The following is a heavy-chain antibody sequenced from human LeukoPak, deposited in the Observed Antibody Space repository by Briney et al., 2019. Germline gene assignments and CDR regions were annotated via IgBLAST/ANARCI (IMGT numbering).Heavy chain of an antibody. CDR3: AGYYESSGYSRFDP. D-gene: IGHD3-22*01. J-gene: IGHJ5*02. CDR2: IYYRGST. Sequence: PSETLSLTCAVYGGSFSDYYWSWIRQPPGKGLEWIGYIYYRGSTYYNPSLKSRVTISLDTSKNQFSLKLSSVTAADTAVYYCAGYYESSGYSRFDPWGQGTLVTVSS. V-gene: IGHV4-30-4*01. CDR1: GGSFSDYY.